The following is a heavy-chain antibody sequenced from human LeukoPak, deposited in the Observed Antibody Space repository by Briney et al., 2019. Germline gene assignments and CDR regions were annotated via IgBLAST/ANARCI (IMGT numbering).Heavy chain of an antibody. V-gene: IGHV4-39*01. Sequence: PSETLSLTCTVSGGSISSSSYYWGWIRQPPGKGLEWIGSIYYSGSTYYNPSLKSRVTISVDTSKNQFSLKLSSVTAADTAVYYCARHDVSGLDIVVVPAALDYWGQGTLVTVSS. J-gene: IGHJ4*02. D-gene: IGHD2-2*03. CDR2: IYYSGST. CDR3: ARHDVSGLDIVVVPAALDY. CDR1: GGSISSSSYY.